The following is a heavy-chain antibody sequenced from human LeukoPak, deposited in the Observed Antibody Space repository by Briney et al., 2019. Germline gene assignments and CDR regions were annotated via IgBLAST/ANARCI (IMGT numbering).Heavy chain of an antibody. V-gene: IGHV3-48*03. J-gene: IGHJ4*02. CDR1: GFTFSDYE. CDR3: ARGNY. CDR2: ISGSGTTI. Sequence: GGSLRLSCVGSGFTFSDYEMNWVRQGPGKGLEWVSYISGSGTTIYYADSVKGRFTISRDNAENSLYLQMSSLRAEDTAVYYCARGNYWGQGTLVTVSS.